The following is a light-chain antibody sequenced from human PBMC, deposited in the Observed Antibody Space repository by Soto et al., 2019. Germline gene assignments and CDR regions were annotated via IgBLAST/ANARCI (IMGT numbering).Light chain of an antibody. CDR1: QSVSGSY. V-gene: IGKV3-20*01. J-gene: IGKJ1*01. Sequence: EIVLTQSPGTLSLSPGERATLSCRASQSVSGSYLAWYQQKFGQAPRLLIYGASSRATGIPDRFSGSGSGTDFTLTISRLEPEDFAVYYCQQYGSSSWTFGQGTKVDIK. CDR2: GAS. CDR3: QQYGSSSWT.